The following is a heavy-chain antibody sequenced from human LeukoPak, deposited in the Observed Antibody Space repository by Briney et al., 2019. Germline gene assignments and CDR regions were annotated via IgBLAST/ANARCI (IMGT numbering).Heavy chain of an antibody. J-gene: IGHJ4*02. CDR3: VRVHGGGY. V-gene: IGHV3-23*01. D-gene: IGHD3-16*01. CDR1: GFTFSTYG. CDR2: ISGSGGST. Sequence: GGSLRLSCAASGFTFSTYGMTWVRQAPGKGLEWVSSISGSGGSTYYADSVKGRVTVSRDNSKSTLFLQMSSLRDEDTAVYYCVRVHGGGYWGQGTLVTVSS.